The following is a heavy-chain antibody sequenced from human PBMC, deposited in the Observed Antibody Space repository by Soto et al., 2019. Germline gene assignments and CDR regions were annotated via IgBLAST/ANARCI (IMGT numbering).Heavy chain of an antibody. CDR3: ARDQVVVAATPCAFDI. CDR1: GYTFTSYG. D-gene: IGHD2-15*01. CDR2: ISAYNGNT. Sequence: ASVKVSFKASGYTFTSYGISWVRQAPGQGLEWMGWISAYNGNTNYAQKLQGRVTMTTDTSTSTAYMELRSLRSDDTAVYYCARDQVVVAATPCAFDIWGQGTMVTVSS. V-gene: IGHV1-18*01. J-gene: IGHJ3*02.